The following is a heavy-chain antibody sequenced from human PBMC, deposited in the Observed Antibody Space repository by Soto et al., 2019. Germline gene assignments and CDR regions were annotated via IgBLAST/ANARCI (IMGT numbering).Heavy chain of an antibody. J-gene: IGHJ1*01. CDR2: ISAYNGNT. D-gene: IGHD6-13*01. V-gene: IGHV1-18*01. CDR1: GYTFTSYG. CDR3: ARAGPAAAGTYREYFQH. Sequence: ASVKVSCKASGYTFTSYGISWVRQAPGQGLEWMGWISAYNGNTNYAQKLQGRVTMTTDTSTSTAYMELRSLRSDDTAVYYCARAGPAAAGTYREYFQHWGQGTLVTVSS.